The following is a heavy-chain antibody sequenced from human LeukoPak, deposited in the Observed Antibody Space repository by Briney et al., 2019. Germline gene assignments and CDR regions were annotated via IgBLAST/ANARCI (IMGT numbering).Heavy chain of an antibody. V-gene: IGHV3-23*01. CDR1: GFTFSNYA. Sequence: PGGSLRLSCAASGFTFSNYAVSWVRQAPGKGLEWVSAISGSGFNTYYAVSVEGRFTISRDNSKNTLSLQMNSLRVEDTAVYYCARENFAVAHGLHLDYWGQGALVTVSS. J-gene: IGHJ4*02. CDR2: ISGSGFNT. CDR3: ARENFAVAHGLHLDY. D-gene: IGHD6-19*01.